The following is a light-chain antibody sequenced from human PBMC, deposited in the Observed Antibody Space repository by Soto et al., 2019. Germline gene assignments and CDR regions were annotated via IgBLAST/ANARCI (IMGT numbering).Light chain of an antibody. V-gene: IGLV2-11*01. CDR1: SSDVCAYNY. CDR2: DVS. Sequence: QSALTQPRSVSGSPGQSVTISCTGTSSDVCAYNYVSWYQQHPGKVPKLMIYDVSRRPSGVPDRFSGSKSGNTASLTISGLQADDEADYYCCSYAGSYTLVFGGGTQLTVL. CDR3: CSYAGSYTLV. J-gene: IGLJ7*01.